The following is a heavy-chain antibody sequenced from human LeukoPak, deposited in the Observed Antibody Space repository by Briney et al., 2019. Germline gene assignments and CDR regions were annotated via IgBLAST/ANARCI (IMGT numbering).Heavy chain of an antibody. V-gene: IGHV4-61*01. Sequence: SETLSLTCTVSGGSISSGSYYWSWIRQPPGKGLEWIGYIYYSGSTNYNPSLKSRVTISVDTSKNQFSLNLSSVTAADTAVYYCARVSSLGYYFDYWGQGTLVTVSS. CDR2: IYYSGST. D-gene: IGHD2-2*01. J-gene: IGHJ4*02. CDR3: ARVSSLGYYFDY. CDR1: GGSISSGSYY.